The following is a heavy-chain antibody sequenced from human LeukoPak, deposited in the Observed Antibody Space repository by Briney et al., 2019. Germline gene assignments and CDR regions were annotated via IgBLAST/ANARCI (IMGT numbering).Heavy chain of an antibody. D-gene: IGHD6-19*01. CDR2: ISGDGGST. Sequence: QPGGSLLLSCAAPGFIFDNYVIHWVRQAPGKGLEWVSLISGDGGSTFYADSVRGRFTISRDNTRKSLSLQMSSLRSEDTALYYCARESETSGWYDYWGQGTLVTVSS. CDR3: ARESETSGWYDY. J-gene: IGHJ4*02. CDR1: GFIFDNYV. V-gene: IGHV3-43*02.